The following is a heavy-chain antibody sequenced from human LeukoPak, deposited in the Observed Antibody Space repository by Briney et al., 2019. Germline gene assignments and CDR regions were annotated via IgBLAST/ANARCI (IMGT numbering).Heavy chain of an antibody. J-gene: IGHJ6*02. CDR2: ISYDGSNK. D-gene: IGHD3-10*01. V-gene: IGHV3-30-3*01. CDR1: GFTFSSYA. Sequence: GGSLRLSCAASGFTFSSYAMHWVRQAPGKGLEWVAVISYDGSNKYYADSVKGRFTISRDNSKNTLYLQMNSLRAEDTAVYYCAGIWFGGRDYYYYYGMDVWGQGTTVTVSS. CDR3: AGIWFGGRDYYYYYGMDV.